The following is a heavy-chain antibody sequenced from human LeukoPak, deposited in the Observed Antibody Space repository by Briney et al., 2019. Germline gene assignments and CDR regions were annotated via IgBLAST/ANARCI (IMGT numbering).Heavy chain of an antibody. CDR2: IYYSGST. J-gene: IGHJ4*02. D-gene: IGHD3-22*01. CDR3: ARADYDSSGLLDY. V-gene: IGHV4-31*11. CDR1: GGSFSSGGYY. Sequence: PSETLSLTCAVYGGSFSSGGYYWSWIRQHPGKGLEWIGYIYYSGSTYYNPSLKSRVTISVDTSKNQFSLKLSSVTAADTAVYYCARADYDSSGLLDYWGQGTLVTVSS.